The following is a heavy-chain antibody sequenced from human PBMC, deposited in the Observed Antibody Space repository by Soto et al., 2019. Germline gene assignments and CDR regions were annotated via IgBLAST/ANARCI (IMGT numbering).Heavy chain of an antibody. CDR1: GDSVSSNNAV. D-gene: IGHD3-10*01. Sequence: SQTLSLTCAISGDSVSSNNAVWNWIRQSPSRGLEWLGRTFYRSEWHYDYAVSVRSRITVNPDTSKNQFSLQLNSVTPEDTAVYFCAREVTMARGIKNWFDSWGQGTLVTLSS. J-gene: IGHJ5*01. CDR3: AREVTMARGIKNWFDS. CDR2: TFYRSEWHY. V-gene: IGHV6-1*01.